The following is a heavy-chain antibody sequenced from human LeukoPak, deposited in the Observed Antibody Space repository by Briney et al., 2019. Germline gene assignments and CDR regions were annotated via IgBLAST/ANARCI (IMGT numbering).Heavy chain of an antibody. Sequence: SVKVSCKASGGTFSSYAISWVRQAPGQGLEWMGGIIPIFGTANYAQKFQGRVTITADESTSTAYMELSSLRSEDTAVYYCARSDSSGYYYFGYWGQGTLVTVSS. J-gene: IGHJ4*02. CDR1: GGTFSSYA. D-gene: IGHD3-22*01. V-gene: IGHV1-69*13. CDR2: IIPIFGTA. CDR3: ARSDSSGYYYFGY.